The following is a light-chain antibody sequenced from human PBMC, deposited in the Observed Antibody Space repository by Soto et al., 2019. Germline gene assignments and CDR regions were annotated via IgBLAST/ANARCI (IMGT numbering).Light chain of an antibody. CDR2: DVS. CDR3: SSYTSSSTLLYV. J-gene: IGLJ1*01. V-gene: IGLV2-14*01. Sequence: QSVLTQPASVSGSPGQSITISCTGTSSDVGGYNYVSWYQQHPGKAPKLMIYDVSNRLSGVSNRFSGSKSGNTASLTISGRQSEDEADYYCSSYTSSSTLLYVFGTGTKLTVL. CDR1: SSDVGGYNY.